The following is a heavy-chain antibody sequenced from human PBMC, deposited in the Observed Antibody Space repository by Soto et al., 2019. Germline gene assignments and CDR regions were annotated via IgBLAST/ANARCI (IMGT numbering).Heavy chain of an antibody. CDR2: ISYDGGKK. V-gene: IGHV3-30-3*01. Sequence: QVQLVESGGGVVQPGRSLRLSCAASGFTFTDYALHWVRQAPGKGLEWVAVISYDGGKKYYADSVKGRFTISRDNSKNTVYLQMNSLRVEDTAVYYCARDTYLDSSGPTCYYYYGIDVWGQGTTVTVSS. D-gene: IGHD3-22*01. CDR1: GFTFTDYA. CDR3: ARDTYLDSSGPTCYYYYGIDV. J-gene: IGHJ6*02.